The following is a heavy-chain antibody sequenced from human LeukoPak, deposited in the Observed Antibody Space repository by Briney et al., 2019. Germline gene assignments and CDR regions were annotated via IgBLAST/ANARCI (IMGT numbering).Heavy chain of an antibody. CDR2: ISNDGSNK. CDR1: GFTFSSYG. CDR3: AKDRGSGYLDY. J-gene: IGHJ4*02. V-gene: IGHV3-30*18. D-gene: IGHD6-19*01. Sequence: GGSLRLPCTASGFTFSSYGMHWVRQAPGKGLEWVAVISNDGSNKFYADSVKGRFTISRDNSKNTLYLQMNSLRAEDTAVYYCAKDRGSGYLDYWGQGTLVTVSS.